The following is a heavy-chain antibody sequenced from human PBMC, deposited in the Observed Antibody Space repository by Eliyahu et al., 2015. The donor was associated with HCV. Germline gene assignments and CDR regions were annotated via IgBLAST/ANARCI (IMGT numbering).Heavy chain of an antibody. D-gene: IGHD6-13*01. V-gene: IGHV3-23*01. CDR1: GFTXGRYA. Sequence: EMLLLESGGGSVQPGGSXRLSXGASGFTXGRYAMSWVRQTPGKGLEWVSHISGDGGVTSYADSVKGRFTISRDNSKSTLFLEMNNLRREDTAVYYCAKDRTFDGSSWSFWGQGTLVTVSA. CDR2: ISGDGGVT. CDR3: AKDRTFDGSSWSF. J-gene: IGHJ4*02.